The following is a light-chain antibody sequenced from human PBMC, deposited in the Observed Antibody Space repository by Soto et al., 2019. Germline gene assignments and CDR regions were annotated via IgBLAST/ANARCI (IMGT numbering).Light chain of an antibody. CDR3: QQYDNSIT. V-gene: IGKV3-20*01. J-gene: IGKJ5*01. CDR2: GAS. Sequence: EIVLTQSPDTVSLSPGETATLSCRASQSVSSNYLAWYQQKPGQAPRLLIYGASSRATGIPDRFGGSGSGTDFTLTISRLEPEDFAVFYCQQYDNSITFGQGTRLEI. CDR1: QSVSSNY.